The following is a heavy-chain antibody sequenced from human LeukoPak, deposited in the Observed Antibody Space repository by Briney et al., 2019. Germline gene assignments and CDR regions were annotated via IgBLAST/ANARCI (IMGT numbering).Heavy chain of an antibody. Sequence: GGSLRLSCAASGFTVSYDYVSWVRLAPGKGLEWVSAISGSGGGTYYADSVKGGFTISRDNSNNTLYLQMNSLRAEDTAVYYCAKSDLYSSGWYYYFDYWGQGTLVTVSS. CDR3: AKSDLYSSGWYYYFDY. V-gene: IGHV3-23*01. J-gene: IGHJ4*02. CDR1: GFTVSYDY. CDR2: ISGSGGGT. D-gene: IGHD6-19*01.